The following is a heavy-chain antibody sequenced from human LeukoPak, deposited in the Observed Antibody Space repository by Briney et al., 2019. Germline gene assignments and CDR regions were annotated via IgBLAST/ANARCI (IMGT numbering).Heavy chain of an antibody. Sequence: SETLSLTCAVYGGSFSGYYWSWIRQPPGKGLEWIGEINHSGSTNYNPSLKSRVTISVDTSKNQFSLKLSSVTAADTAVYYCARGAVYYDSSAWGNYFDYWGQGTLVTVSS. CDR2: INHSGST. CDR1: GGSFSGYY. CDR3: ARGAVYYDSSAWGNYFDY. V-gene: IGHV4-34*01. D-gene: IGHD3-22*01. J-gene: IGHJ4*02.